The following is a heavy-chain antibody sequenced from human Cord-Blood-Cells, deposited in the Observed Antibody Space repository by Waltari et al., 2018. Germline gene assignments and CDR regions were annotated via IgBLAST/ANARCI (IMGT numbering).Heavy chain of an antibody. CDR2: FDPEDGET. J-gene: IGHJ3*02. V-gene: IGHV1-24*01. D-gene: IGHD2-15*01. CDR3: ATVRSGVVVVVAATDAFDI. Sequence: QVQLVQSGAEVKKPGASVKVSCKVSGYTLTELSMHWVRQAPGKGLEWMGGFDPEDGETIYAQKFQGRVTMTEDTSTYTAYMELSSLRSEDTAVYYCATVRSGVVVVVAATDAFDIWGQGTMVTVSS. CDR1: GYTLTELS.